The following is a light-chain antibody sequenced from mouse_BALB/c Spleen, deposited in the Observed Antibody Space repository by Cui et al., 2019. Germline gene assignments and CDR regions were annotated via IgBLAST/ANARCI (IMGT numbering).Light chain of an antibody. V-gene: IGKV19-93*01. CDR3: LQYDNLLRT. CDR2: YTS. CDR1: QDINKD. J-gene: IGKJ1*01. Sequence: DIQMTQSPSSLSASLGGKVTITCKASQDINKDIAWYQHKPGKGPRLLIHYTSTLQAGIPSRFSGSGSGRDYSFSISNLEPEDIATYYCLQYDNLLRTFGGGTKLEIK.